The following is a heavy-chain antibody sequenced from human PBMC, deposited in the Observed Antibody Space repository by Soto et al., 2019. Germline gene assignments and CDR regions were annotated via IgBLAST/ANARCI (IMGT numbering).Heavy chain of an antibody. D-gene: IGHD3-22*01. J-gene: IGHJ3*02. CDR3: ARDGAYDSSDHCVGDSDRDI. CDR1: GSTLTSYG. Sequence: QVHLVQSGLEVKKPGASVSVSCRASGSTLTSYGISWVRQAPGQGFEWMGWISVNNGNTQYAQKFKGRVSMTTDTSTATVYMVPRRLRAYDTAVYYCARDGAYDSSDHCVGDSDRDILGQGTMVTVSS. V-gene: IGHV1-18*01. CDR2: ISVNNGNT.